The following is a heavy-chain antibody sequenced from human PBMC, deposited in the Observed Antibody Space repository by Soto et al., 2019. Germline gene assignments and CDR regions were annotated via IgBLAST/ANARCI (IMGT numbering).Heavy chain of an antibody. D-gene: IGHD3-10*01. CDR3: AKDRGYYGSGSYIH. CDR1: GFTFSSYA. J-gene: IGHJ4*02. Sequence: LSLTCAASGFTFSSYAMSWVRQAPGKGLEWVSAISGSGGSTYYADSVKGRFTISRDNSKNTLYLQMNSLRAEDTAVYYCAKDRGYYGSGSYIHWGQGTLVTVSS. CDR2: ISGSGGST. V-gene: IGHV3-23*01.